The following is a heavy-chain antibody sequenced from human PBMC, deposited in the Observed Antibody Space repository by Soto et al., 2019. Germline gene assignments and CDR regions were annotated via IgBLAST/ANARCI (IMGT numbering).Heavy chain of an antibody. CDR2: IKSKADGGTT. D-gene: IGHD6-13*01. V-gene: IGHV3-15*01. CDR3: TRKCSSWCLFDS. J-gene: IGHJ4*02. CDR1: GFTVSSYA. Sequence: GGSLRLSCAASGFTVSSYAMSWVRQAPGKGPEWVGRIKSKADGGTTDYIAPVKGRFTISRDDSKNTLYLQMNSLKTDDTAVYYCTRKCSSWCLFDSWGQGTQVTVSS.